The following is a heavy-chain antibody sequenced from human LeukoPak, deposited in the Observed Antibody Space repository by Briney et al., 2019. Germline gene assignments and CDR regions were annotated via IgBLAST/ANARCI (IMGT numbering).Heavy chain of an antibody. CDR1: GGSISSSNYY. CDR2: IYYSGSA. CDR3: ARLVTGFCSGDRCYPDHYYFYMDV. D-gene: IGHD2-15*01. V-gene: IGHV4-39*01. J-gene: IGHJ6*03. Sequence: PSETLSLTCTVSGGSISSSNYYWGWIRQPPGKGLEWIGSIYYSGSAYYSPSLKSRVTISVDTSKSQFSLRLGSVTAADTSIYYCARLVTGFCSGDRCYPDHYYFYMDVWAKGTTVTVSS.